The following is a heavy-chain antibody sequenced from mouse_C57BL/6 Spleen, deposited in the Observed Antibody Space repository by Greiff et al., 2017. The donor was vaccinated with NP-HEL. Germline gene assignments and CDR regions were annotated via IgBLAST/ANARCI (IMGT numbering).Heavy chain of an antibody. J-gene: IGHJ2*01. CDR2: IRLKSDNYAT. V-gene: IGHV6-3*01. D-gene: IGHD4-1*01. CDR1: GFTFSNYW. Sequence: EVMLVESGGGLVQPGGSMKLSCVASGFTFSNYWMNWVRQSPEKGLEWVAQIRLKSDNYATHYAESVKGRFTISRDDSKSSVYLQMNNLRAEDTGIYYCTGDWSYFDYWGQGTTLTVSS. CDR3: TGDWSYFDY.